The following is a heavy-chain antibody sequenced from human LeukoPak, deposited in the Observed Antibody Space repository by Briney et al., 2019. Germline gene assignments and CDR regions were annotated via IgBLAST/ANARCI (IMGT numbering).Heavy chain of an antibody. D-gene: IGHD5-18*01. CDR1: VYTFTGYF. V-gene: IGHV1-2*02. Sequence: AAVKVSCKPSVYTFTGYFMHWVRQAPGQGLEWMGWINPNSGGTNYAQKFQGRVTMTTDTSICTAYMELSRLRSDDTAVYYCARDSHSYGFLEVSYYFDYWGQGTLVTVSS. CDR2: INPNSGGT. J-gene: IGHJ4*02. CDR3: ARDSHSYGFLEVSYYFDY.